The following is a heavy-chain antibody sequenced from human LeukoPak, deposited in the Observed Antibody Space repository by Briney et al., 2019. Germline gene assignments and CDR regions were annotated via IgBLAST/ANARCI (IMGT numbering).Heavy chain of an antibody. V-gene: IGHV3-20*04. CDR1: GFTFDDYG. D-gene: IGHD4-17*01. CDR3: AKDSSGDHKYFQH. Sequence: PGGSLRLSCAASGFTFDDYGMSWVRQAPGKGLEWVSGINWNGGSTGYADSVKCRFTISRDSAKNSLYLQMNSLRAEDMALYYCAKDSSGDHKYFQHWGQGTLVTVSS. J-gene: IGHJ1*01. CDR2: INWNGGST.